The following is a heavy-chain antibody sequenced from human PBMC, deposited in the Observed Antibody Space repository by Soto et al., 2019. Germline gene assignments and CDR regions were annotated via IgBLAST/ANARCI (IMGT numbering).Heavy chain of an antibody. CDR3: AGDFPGRDF. CDR2: IYYSGST. J-gene: IGHJ4*01. V-gene: IGHV4-59*01. CDR1: GGSISNYS. Sequence: PSETLSLTCTVSGGSISNYSWSWIRQPPGKGLEWIGYIYYSGSTHYNPSLKSRVTISVDTSKNQFSLKLSSVTAADTAVFYCAGDFPGRDFWDDGTLVTGS.